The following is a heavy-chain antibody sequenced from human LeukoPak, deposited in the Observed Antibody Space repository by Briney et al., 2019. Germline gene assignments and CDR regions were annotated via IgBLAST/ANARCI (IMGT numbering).Heavy chain of an antibody. CDR1: GGSISSYY. J-gene: IGHJ5*02. CDR3: ARVFGST. Sequence: SSETLPLTCTVSGGSISSYYWSWIRQPPGKGLEWIGYIYYSGSTNYNPSLKSRATISVDTSKNQFSLKLSSVTAADTAVYYCARVFGSTWGQGTLVTVSS. D-gene: IGHD3-10*01. V-gene: IGHV4-59*01. CDR2: IYYSGST.